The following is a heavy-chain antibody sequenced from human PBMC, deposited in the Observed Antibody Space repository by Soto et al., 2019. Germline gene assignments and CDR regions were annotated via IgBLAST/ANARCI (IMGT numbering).Heavy chain of an antibody. J-gene: IGHJ4*02. Sequence: SETLSLTCTVSGGSISDYYWSWIRQPPGKGLEWIGYINYTGSTNYNPPLKIRVTISVDTSKNQFSLKLSSVTAADTAVYYCARIGMVWGIILGYWGQGTLVTVSS. CDR1: GGSISDYY. CDR2: INYTGST. CDR3: ARIGMVWGIILGY. D-gene: IGHD3-10*01. V-gene: IGHV4-59*12.